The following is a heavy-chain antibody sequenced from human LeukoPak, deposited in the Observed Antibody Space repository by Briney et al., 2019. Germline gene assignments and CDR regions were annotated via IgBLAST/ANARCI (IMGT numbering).Heavy chain of an antibody. J-gene: IGHJ4*02. Sequence: PGGSLRLSCAASGFAFSSYAMSWVRQAPGKGLEWVSAISGSGGSTFYADSVKGRFTISRDNSKNTLYLQVNSLRAEDTAVYYCAKVYSGSYTTYYFDYWGQGTLVTVSS. D-gene: IGHD1-26*01. CDR3: AKVYSGSYTTYYFDY. CDR2: ISGSGGST. CDR1: GFAFSSYA. V-gene: IGHV3-23*01.